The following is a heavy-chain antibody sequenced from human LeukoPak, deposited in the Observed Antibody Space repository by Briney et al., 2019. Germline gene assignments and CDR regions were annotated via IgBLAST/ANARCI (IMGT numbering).Heavy chain of an antibody. D-gene: IGHD2-15*01. Sequence: PSETLSLTCAVYGGCFSGYYWSWIRQPPGKGLECIGEINHSGSTNYNPSLKSRVTISVDTSKNQFSLKLSSVTAADTAVYYCARDVCGPGSCYSDSWGQGTLVTVSS. J-gene: IGHJ4*02. CDR2: INHSGST. V-gene: IGHV4-34*01. CDR1: GGCFSGYY. CDR3: ARDVCGPGSCYSDS.